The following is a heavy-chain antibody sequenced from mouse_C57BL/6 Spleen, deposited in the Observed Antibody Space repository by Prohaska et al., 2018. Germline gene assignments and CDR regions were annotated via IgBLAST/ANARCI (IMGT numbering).Heavy chain of an antibody. CDR3: RGCSNSWCIGVCGTPPRVLGDF. J-gene: IGHJ1*01. D-gene: IGHD2-5*01. Sequence: EVQLLETGGGLVQPGGSRGLSCEGSGFTFSGFWMSWVRQTPGKALDWIGDINSDGRAINYAPSIKGRFTIFRENDKSTLYLQMSNVRSEDKETYLRRGCSNSWCIGVCGTPPRVLGDF. CDR1: GFTFSGFW. V-gene: IGHV11-2*01. CDR2: INSDGRAI.